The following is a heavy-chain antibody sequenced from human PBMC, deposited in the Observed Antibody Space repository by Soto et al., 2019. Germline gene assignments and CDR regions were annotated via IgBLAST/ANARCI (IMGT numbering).Heavy chain of an antibody. D-gene: IGHD1-26*01. Sequence: PSETLSLTCTVSGGSVSSGSYYGSWIRQPPGKGLEWIGYIYYTGNTNYNPSLKSRVTISVDTSKNQFSLRLSSVTAADTAVYYCARVEEWEEGNYYFDYWGQGTLVTVSS. J-gene: IGHJ4*02. CDR1: GGSVSSGSYY. CDR2: IYYTGNT. CDR3: ARVEEWEEGNYYFDY. V-gene: IGHV4-61*01.